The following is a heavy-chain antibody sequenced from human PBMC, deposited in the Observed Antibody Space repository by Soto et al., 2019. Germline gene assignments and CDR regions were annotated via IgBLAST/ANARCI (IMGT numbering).Heavy chain of an antibody. J-gene: IGHJ6*02. D-gene: IGHD6-13*01. Sequence: QVQLVQSGAEVKQPGSSVKVSCKASGGTFSSYAISWVRQAPGQGLEWLGGIIPIFGTANYAQKFQGRVTITADESTSTAYMELSSLRSEDTAVYYCARSIAAAGPNYYYYGMDVWGQGTTVTVSS. CDR3: ARSIAAAGPNYYYYGMDV. CDR1: GGTFSSYA. CDR2: IIPIFGTA. V-gene: IGHV1-69*01.